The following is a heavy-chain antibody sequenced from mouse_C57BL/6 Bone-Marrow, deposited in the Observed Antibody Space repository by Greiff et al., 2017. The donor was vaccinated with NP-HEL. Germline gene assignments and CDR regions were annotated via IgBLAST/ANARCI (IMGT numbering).Heavy chain of an antibody. CDR1: GFTFSSYG. J-gene: IGHJ4*01. CDR2: ISSGGSCT. V-gene: IGHV5-6*01. D-gene: IGHD1-1*01. CDR3: ARRSTVVATRAMDY. Sequence: EVQGVESGGDLVKPGGSLKLSCAASGFTFSSYGMSWVRQTPDKRLEWVATISSGGSCTYYPDRVKGRFTISRDKATNTLYLQMSSLKSEDTAMYYCARRSTVVATRAMDYWGQGTSVTVSS.